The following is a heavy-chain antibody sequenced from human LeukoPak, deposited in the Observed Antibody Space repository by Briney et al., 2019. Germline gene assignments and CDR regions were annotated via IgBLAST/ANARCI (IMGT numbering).Heavy chain of an antibody. V-gene: IGHV3-15*01. J-gene: IGHJ4*02. Sequence: PGGSLRLSCAASGFTFSNAWMSWVRQAPGKGLEWVGRIKSKTDGGTTDYAAPVKGRFTISRDDSKNTLYLQMNSLKTEDTAVYYCTTWNGLFPQLDYWGQGTLVTVSS. CDR2: IKSKTDGGTT. CDR3: TTWNGLFPQLDY. CDR1: GFTFSNAW. D-gene: IGHD1-1*01.